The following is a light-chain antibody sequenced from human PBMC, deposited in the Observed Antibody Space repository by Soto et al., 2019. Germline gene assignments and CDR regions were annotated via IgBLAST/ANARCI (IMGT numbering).Light chain of an antibody. CDR1: QSVSDN. Sequence: EVLMTQSPDTLYVSPGERVTLSCRASQSVSDNLAWYQQKPGQGPRLLVYRASTRTLGIPARFSGSESGTEFTLTISSLQSEDFALYYCQQYNNWPPTWTFGQGTRWIS. J-gene: IGKJ1*01. CDR3: QQYNNWPPTWT. CDR2: RAS. V-gene: IGKV3-15*01.